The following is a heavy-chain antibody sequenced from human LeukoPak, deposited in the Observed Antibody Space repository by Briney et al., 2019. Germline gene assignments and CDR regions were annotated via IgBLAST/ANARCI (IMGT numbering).Heavy chain of an antibody. Sequence: EASVKVSCKASGYTFTSYGISWVRQAPGQGLEWMGWISAYNGNTNYAQKLQGRVTMTTDTSTSTACMELRSLRSDDTTVYYCARAWEGITGTTCFDYWGQGTLVTVSS. CDR2: ISAYNGNT. CDR1: GYTFTSYG. D-gene: IGHD1-7*01. J-gene: IGHJ4*02. V-gene: IGHV1-18*01. CDR3: ARAWEGITGTTCFDY.